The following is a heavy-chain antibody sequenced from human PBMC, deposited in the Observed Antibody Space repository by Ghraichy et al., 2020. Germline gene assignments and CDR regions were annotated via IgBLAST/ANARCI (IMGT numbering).Heavy chain of an antibody. Sequence: SVKVSCKASGGTFSSHAISWVRQAPGPGLEWMGGIIPIFGTANYAQKFQGRVTITADESTSTVFMELSSLRSEDTAVYYCARGPDSSGYYYFYWGQGTLVTVSS. CDR3: ARGPDSSGYYYFY. D-gene: IGHD3-22*01. V-gene: IGHV1-69*13. CDR1: GGTFSSHA. J-gene: IGHJ4*02. CDR2: IIPIFGTA.